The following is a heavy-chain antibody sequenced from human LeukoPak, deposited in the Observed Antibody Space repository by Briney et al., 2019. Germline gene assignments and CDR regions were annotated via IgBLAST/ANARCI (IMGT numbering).Heavy chain of an antibody. CDR1: GFTFSSYP. V-gene: IGHV3-74*01. J-gene: IGHJ4*02. CDR2: INSDGSGT. Sequence: GWSLRLSCAASGFTFSSYPMYWVRQAPGKGLVWVSRINSDGSGTTYADSVKGRFTISRDNAKNTLYLQMNSLRAEDTAMYYCATDRLWGPGTLVTVSS. CDR3: ATDRL.